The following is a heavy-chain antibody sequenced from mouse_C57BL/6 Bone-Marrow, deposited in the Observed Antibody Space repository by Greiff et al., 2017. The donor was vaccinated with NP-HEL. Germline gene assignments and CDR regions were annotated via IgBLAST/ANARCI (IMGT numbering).Heavy chain of an antibody. Sequence: EVQLQESGPGLVKPSQTVFLTCTVTGISITTGHYRWSWIRQFPGNKLEWIGYIYYSGTITYNPSLTSRTTITRDTPKNQFFLEMNSLTAEDTATYYCARGGLLHAMDYWGQGTSVTVSS. CDR1: GISITTGHYR. CDR3: ARGGLLHAMDY. CDR2: IYYSGTI. V-gene: IGHV3-5*01. J-gene: IGHJ4*01. D-gene: IGHD2-10*01.